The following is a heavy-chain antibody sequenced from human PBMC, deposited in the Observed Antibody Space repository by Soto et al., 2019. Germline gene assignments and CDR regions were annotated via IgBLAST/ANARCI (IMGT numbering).Heavy chain of an antibody. Sequence: QVQLQESGPGLVKPSGTLSLTCAVSGGSISSSHWWTWVRQSPGKGLEYIGEISHSGTSNSHPSLKRRVTLSVDKSKNHFSLTLTSVTAADTAVYYCARVVLTITRGAFDAWGQGTLVIVSS. D-gene: IGHD3-9*01. CDR1: GGSISSSHW. CDR2: ISHSGTS. V-gene: IGHV4-4*02. CDR3: ARVVLTITRGAFDA. J-gene: IGHJ3*01.